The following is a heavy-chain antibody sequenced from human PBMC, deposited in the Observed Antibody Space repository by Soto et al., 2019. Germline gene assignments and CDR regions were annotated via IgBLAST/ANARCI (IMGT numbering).Heavy chain of an antibody. J-gene: IGHJ4*02. V-gene: IGHV4-4*02. CDR3: AGGQAAGTTFNY. CDR1: GGSISSSNW. Sequence: ATLSLTCAVSGGSISSSNWWSWVRQPPGKGLEWIGEIYHSGSTNYNPSLKSRVTISVDKSKNQFSLKLSAVTAADTAVYYCAGGQAAGTTFNYWREGTQVTV. D-gene: IGHD6-13*01. CDR2: IYHSGST.